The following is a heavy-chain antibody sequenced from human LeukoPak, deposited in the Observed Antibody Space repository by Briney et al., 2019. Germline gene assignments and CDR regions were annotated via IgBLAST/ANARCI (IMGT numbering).Heavy chain of an antibody. CDR3: ARRGYSSGWYGAFDI. D-gene: IGHD6-19*01. Sequence: SVKVSCKASGGTFSSYAISWVRQAPGQGLEWMGGIIPIFGTANYAQKFQGRVTITADGSTSTAYMELSSLRSEDTAVYYCARRGYSSGWYGAFDIWGQGTMVTVSS. J-gene: IGHJ3*02. CDR1: GGTFSSYA. CDR2: IIPIFGTA. V-gene: IGHV1-69*13.